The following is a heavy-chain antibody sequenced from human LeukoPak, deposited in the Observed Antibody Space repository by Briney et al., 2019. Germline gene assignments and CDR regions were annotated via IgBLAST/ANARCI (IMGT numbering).Heavy chain of an antibody. CDR3: ARDFYDGFALDY. J-gene: IGHJ4*02. V-gene: IGHV3-7*01. CDR2: IDQDDSEK. Sequence: PGGSLRLSCAASGFTFSSYWMSWVRQAPGKGLEWVASIDQDDSEKYYVDSVKGQFTISRDNAKNSLYLQMNNLRAEDTGVYYCARDFYDGFALDYWGQGTLVTVSS. CDR1: GFTFSSYW. D-gene: IGHD2/OR15-2a*01.